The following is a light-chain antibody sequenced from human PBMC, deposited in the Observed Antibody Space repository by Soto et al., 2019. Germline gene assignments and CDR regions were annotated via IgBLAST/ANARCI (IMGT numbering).Light chain of an antibody. Sequence: EVVMTQSPATLSVSPGERATLSCRASQSVTNNLAWYQQKPGQAPRLLIYGASTRATGIPARFSGSGSGTDFTLIIGSLQSEDFVVYYCQQYNNWPRTFGQGTKVDIK. CDR3: QQYNNWPRT. V-gene: IGKV3-15*01. J-gene: IGKJ1*01. CDR1: QSVTNN. CDR2: GAS.